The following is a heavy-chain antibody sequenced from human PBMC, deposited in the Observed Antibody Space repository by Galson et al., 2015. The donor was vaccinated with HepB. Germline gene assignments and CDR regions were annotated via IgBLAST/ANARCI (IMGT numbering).Heavy chain of an antibody. CDR1: GFTFSSYA. Sequence: PLRLSCAASGFTFSSYALHWVRQAPGKGLEYVSAISSNGGSTYYADSVKGRFTISRDNSKNTLYLQMSSLRAEDTAVYYCVKGGYTHFDYWGQGTLVTVSS. CDR2: ISSNGGST. J-gene: IGHJ4*02. CDR3: VKGGYTHFDY. D-gene: IGHD5-12*01. V-gene: IGHV3-64D*06.